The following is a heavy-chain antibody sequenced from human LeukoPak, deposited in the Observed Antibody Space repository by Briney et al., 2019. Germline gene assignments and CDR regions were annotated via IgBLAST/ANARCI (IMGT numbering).Heavy chain of an antibody. CDR1: RFTFSRYS. CDR2: ISSSSSTM. CDR3: ARDPYSGYDLQAFDY. J-gene: IGHJ4*02. V-gene: IGHV3-48*01. Sequence: PGGSLRLSCAASRFTFSRYSMKWVRQAPGKGLEWVSYISSSSSTMYYADSVKGRFTISRDSAKNSLYLQMNSLRVEDTAVYYCARDPYSGYDLQAFDYWGQGTLVTVSS. D-gene: IGHD5-12*01.